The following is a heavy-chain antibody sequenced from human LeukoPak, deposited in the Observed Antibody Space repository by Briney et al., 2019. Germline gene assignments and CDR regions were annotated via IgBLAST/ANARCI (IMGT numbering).Heavy chain of an antibody. CDR3: ARRIQLWSRPFDY. CDR1: GFTFSSYA. Sequence: PGGSLRLSCAASGFTFSSYAMSWVRQAPGKGLEWVSAISGSGGSTYYADSVKGRFTISRDNSKNTPYLQMNSLRAEDTAVYYCARRIQLWSRPFDYWGQGTLVTVSS. D-gene: IGHD5-18*01. V-gene: IGHV3-23*01. CDR2: ISGSGGST. J-gene: IGHJ4*02.